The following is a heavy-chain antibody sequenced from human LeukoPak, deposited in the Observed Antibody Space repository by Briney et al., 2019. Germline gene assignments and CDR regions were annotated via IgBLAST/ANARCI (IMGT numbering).Heavy chain of an antibody. J-gene: IGHJ4*02. CDR1: GFTFSSSA. CDR3: AKSSGNYAY. V-gene: IGHV3-23*01. CDR2: ISDSGGRT. Sequence: GGSLRLSCAASGFTFSSSAMSWVRQAPGKGLGWVSAISDSGGRTYYADSVKGRFTISRDNSKNTLYLQMNSLGAEDTAVYYCAKSSGNYAYWGQGTLVTVSS. D-gene: IGHD1-26*01.